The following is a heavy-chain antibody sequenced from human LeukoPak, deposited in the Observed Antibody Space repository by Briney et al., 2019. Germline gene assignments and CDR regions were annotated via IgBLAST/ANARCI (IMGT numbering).Heavy chain of an antibody. Sequence: GASVKVSCKASGYTFTSYDINWVRQATGQGLEWMGWMNPNSGNTGYAQKFQGRVTITRNTSISTAYMELSSLRSEDTAVYYCARVECSSPKEYYYYYMDVWGKGTTVTVSS. J-gene: IGHJ6*03. CDR1: GYTFTSYD. V-gene: IGHV1-8*03. D-gene: IGHD6-6*01. CDR2: MNPNSGNT. CDR3: ARVECSSPKEYYYYYMDV.